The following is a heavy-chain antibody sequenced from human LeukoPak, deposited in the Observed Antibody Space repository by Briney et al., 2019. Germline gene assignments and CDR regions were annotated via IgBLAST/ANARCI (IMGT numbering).Heavy chain of an antibody. J-gene: IGHJ4*02. D-gene: IGHD3-22*01. V-gene: IGHV3-48*03. CDR1: GFTFSSYE. Sequence: PGGSLRLSCAASGFTFSSYEMNWVRQAPGKGLEWVSFISATGSSTYYADSVKGRFTTSRDNSKNSLYLRMNSLRAEDTAVYYCATVRGYYDSSGPYYFNYWGRGTLVTVSS. CDR2: ISATGSST. CDR3: ATVRGYYDSSGPYYFNY.